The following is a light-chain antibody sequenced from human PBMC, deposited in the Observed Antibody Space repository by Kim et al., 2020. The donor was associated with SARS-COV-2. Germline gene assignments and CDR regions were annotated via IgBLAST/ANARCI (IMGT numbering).Light chain of an antibody. Sequence: AAVGDRVTITGRASQSITTYLNWYQQRPGKAPNLLIYAASSLQSGVPSRFSGTGSGTDFTLTISSLEREDFATYYCQQSYRTPPTFGQGTKVDIK. CDR2: AAS. J-gene: IGKJ1*01. CDR1: QSITTY. V-gene: IGKV1-39*01. CDR3: QQSYRTPPT.